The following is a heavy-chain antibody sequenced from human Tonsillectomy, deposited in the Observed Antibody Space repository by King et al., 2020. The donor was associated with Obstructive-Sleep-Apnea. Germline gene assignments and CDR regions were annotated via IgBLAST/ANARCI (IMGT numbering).Heavy chain of an antibody. CDR2: ISWYSGSI. V-gene: IGHV3-9*01. CDR3: AKDLLWELGEGYFDL. Sequence: VQLVESGGGLVQPGRSLRLSCAASGFTFDDYAMHWVRQAPGKGLEGVSGISWYSGSIGYSDPVKGRFTISRDNAKNSLYLQMNSLRAEDTALYYCAKDLLWELGEGYFDLWGRGTLVTVSS. CDR1: GFTFDDYA. J-gene: IGHJ2*01. D-gene: IGHD1-26*01.